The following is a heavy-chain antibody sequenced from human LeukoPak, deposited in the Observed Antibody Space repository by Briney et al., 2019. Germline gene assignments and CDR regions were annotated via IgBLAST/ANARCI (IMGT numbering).Heavy chain of an antibody. D-gene: IGHD3-10*01. J-gene: IGHJ5*02. CDR1: GFTFSSYS. CDR2: ISSSSSYI. Sequence: PGGSLRLSCTVSGFTFSSYSMNWVRQAPGKGLEWVSSISSSSSYIYYADSVKGRFTISRDNAKNSLYLQMNSLRAEDTAVYYCARDNGSGSYSSNWFDPWGQGTLVTVSS. CDR3: ARDNGSGSYSSNWFDP. V-gene: IGHV3-21*01.